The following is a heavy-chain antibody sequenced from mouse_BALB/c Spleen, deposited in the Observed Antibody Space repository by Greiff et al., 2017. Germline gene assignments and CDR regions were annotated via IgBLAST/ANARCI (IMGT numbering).Heavy chain of an antibody. CDR3: ARDMRYDGSSWFAY. CDR2: IRNKANGYTT. J-gene: IGHJ3*01. V-gene: IGHV7-3*02. Sequence: EVKLMESGGGLVQPGGSLRLSCATSGFTFTDYYMSWVRQPPGKALEWLGFIRNKANGYTTEYSASVKGRFTISRDNSQSILYLQMNTLRAEDSATYYCARDMRYDGSSWFAYWGQGTLVTVSA. CDR1: GFTFTDYY. D-gene: IGHD2-14*01.